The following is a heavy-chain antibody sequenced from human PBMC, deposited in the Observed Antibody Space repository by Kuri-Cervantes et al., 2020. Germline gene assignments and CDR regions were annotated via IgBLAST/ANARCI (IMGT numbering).Heavy chain of an antibody. Sequence: ESLKISCTVSGGSVSSGSYYWSWIRQPPGKGLEWIGYIYYSGSTNYNPSLKSRVTISVDTSKNQFSLKLSSVTAADTAVYYCARGGAQQLEYWGQGTLVTVSS. CDR1: GGSVSSGSYY. J-gene: IGHJ4*02. D-gene: IGHD6-13*01. V-gene: IGHV4-61*01. CDR3: ARGGAQQLEY. CDR2: IYYSGST.